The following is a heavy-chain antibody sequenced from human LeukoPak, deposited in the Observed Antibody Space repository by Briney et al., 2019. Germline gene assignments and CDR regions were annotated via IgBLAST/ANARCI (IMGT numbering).Heavy chain of an antibody. CDR2: INHRGST. Sequence: SETLSLTCAVYGGSFSGYYSSWIRQPPGKGLEWIGEINHRGSTNYNPSLKSRVTISVDTSKNQISLKLSSVTAADTAVYYCARQRGRQYYYDSSGYHKRNWFDPWGQGTLVTVSS. J-gene: IGHJ5*02. V-gene: IGHV4-34*01. CDR1: GGSFSGYY. CDR3: ARQRGRQYYYDSSGYHKRNWFDP. D-gene: IGHD3-22*01.